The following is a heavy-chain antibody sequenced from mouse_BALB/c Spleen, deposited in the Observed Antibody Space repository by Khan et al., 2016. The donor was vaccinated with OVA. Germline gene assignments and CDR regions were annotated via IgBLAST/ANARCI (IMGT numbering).Heavy chain of an antibody. CDR3: ARPPYFSYTLDH. D-gene: IGHD2-10*01. CDR2: INTYTGKP. J-gene: IGHJ4*01. CDR1: GYSFTNYG. Sequence: QIQLVQSGSELKKPGETVKISCKASGYSFTNYGMNWVKQSPGKALKWMGWINTYTGKPTYADDFKGRFAFSLETSASTVYLHINNLKNNDTATYFCARPPYFSYTLDHWGQGTSVTVSS. V-gene: IGHV9-3-1*01.